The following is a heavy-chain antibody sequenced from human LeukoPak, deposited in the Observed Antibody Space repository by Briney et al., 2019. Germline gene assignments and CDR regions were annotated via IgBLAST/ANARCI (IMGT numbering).Heavy chain of an antibody. CDR2: TDGSGGSA. CDR1: GFTFSSYA. V-gene: IGHV3-23*01. J-gene: IGHJ4*02. Sequence: GGSLRLSCAGSGFTFSSYAMSWVRQAPGKGLEWVSATDGSGGSAYYADSVRGRFTISRDNSKNTLYLQMNSRRVEDTAVYYCAKDRPHPSAEPTNFDYWGQGTLVTVSS. D-gene: IGHD1-14*01. CDR3: AKDRPHPSAEPTNFDY.